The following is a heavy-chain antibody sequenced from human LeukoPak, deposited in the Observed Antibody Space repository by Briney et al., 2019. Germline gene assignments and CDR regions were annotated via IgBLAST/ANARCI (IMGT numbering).Heavy chain of an antibody. J-gene: IGHJ4*02. Sequence: GGSLRLSCAASGFSFSSYSMNWVRQAPGKGLEWVSSISGSSTHILYADSVKGRFTISRDDARNSLYLQMNSLRAEDTAVYYCAXFETRGNTDFDYWGQGTLVTVSS. CDR3: AXFETRGNTDFDY. D-gene: IGHD2/OR15-2a*01. CDR1: GFSFSSYS. CDR2: ISGSSTHI. V-gene: IGHV3-21*01.